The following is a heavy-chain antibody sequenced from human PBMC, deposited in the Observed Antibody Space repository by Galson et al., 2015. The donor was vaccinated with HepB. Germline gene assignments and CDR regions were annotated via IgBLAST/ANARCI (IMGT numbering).Heavy chain of an antibody. J-gene: IGHJ5*02. CDR2: ISRSSDTI. V-gene: IGHV3-48*01. Sequence: SLRLSCAASGLTFSSYNMNWVRQAPGKGLEWISFISRSSDTIHYADSVKGRFTIPRDNAKDSLFLQMNSLRAEDTAIYYCARGSYYSDDPIAWGQGTLVTVSS. CDR3: ARGSYYSDDPIA. D-gene: IGHD5-18*01. CDR1: GLTFSSYN.